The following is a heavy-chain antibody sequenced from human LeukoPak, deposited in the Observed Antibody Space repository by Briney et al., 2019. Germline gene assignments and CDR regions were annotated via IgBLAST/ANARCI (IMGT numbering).Heavy chain of an antibody. V-gene: IGHV1-46*01. CDR2: INPSGGST. D-gene: IGHD6-13*01. J-gene: IGHJ4*02. CDR3: ARPPAAGLKYYFDY. CDR1: GYTFTSYY. Sequence: ASVKVSCTASGYTFTSYYMHWVRQAPGQGLEWMGIINPSGGSTSYAQKFQGRVTMTRDMSTSTVYMELSSLRSGDTAVYYCARPPAAGLKYYFDYWGQGTLVTVSS.